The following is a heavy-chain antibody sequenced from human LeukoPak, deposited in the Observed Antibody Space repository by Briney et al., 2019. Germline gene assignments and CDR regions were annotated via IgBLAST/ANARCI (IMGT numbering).Heavy chain of an antibody. CDR2: ISGSGGST. CDR1: GFTFSSYA. CDR3: AKVLYGTEVGCYYYGMDV. Sequence: QPGGSLRLSCAASGFTFSSYAKSWVRQAPGKGLEWVSAISGSGGSTYYADPVKGRFTISRDNSKNTLYLQMNSLRAEDTAVYYCAKVLYGTEVGCYYYGMDVWGQGTTVTVSS. D-gene: IGHD1-1*01. V-gene: IGHV3-23*01. J-gene: IGHJ6*02.